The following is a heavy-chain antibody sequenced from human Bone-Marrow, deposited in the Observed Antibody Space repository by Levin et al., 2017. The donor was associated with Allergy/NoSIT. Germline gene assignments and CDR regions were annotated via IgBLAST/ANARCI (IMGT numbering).Heavy chain of an antibody. Sequence: SQTLSLTCTVSGDSIISATYYWGWVRQPPGKGLEWIGSVYFSGSTYLSPFLKSRVTMSVDTSRSHFSLNLSSETAADTAVYYCARVPALRFLDWFLDYWGRGVLVTVSS. CDR2: VYFSGST. V-gene: IGHV4-39*02. CDR1: GDSIISATYY. CDR3: ARVPALRFLDWFLDY. D-gene: IGHD3-9*01. J-gene: IGHJ4*02.